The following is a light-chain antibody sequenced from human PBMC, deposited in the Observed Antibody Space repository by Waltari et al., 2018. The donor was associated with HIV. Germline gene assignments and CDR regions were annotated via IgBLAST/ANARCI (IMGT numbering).Light chain of an antibody. CDR2: SAS. Sequence: DILLTQSPSFLSASVRDRVTISCRANPGIRNYVAWYQQRPGRAPKLLIFSASILQEGVPSRFSASGSGTQFTLTINTLQPEDFATYYCQQQNTYPLTFGPGT. J-gene: IGKJ3*01. CDR1: PGIRNY. CDR3: QQQNTYPLT. V-gene: IGKV1-9*01.